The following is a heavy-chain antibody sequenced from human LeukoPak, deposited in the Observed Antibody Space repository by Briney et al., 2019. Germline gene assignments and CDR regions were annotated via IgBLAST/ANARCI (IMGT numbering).Heavy chain of an antibody. CDR1: GFAFSSYA. CDR2: IGGSGVAT. CDR3: TKGEVDGDYTPAF. V-gene: IGHV3-23*01. Sequence: PGGSLRLSCAASGFAFSSYAMSWVRQAPGKGLEWISGIGGSGVATYYADSVKGRFTISRDNSKNTLHLQMNSLRVDDTAVYYCTKGEVDGDYTPAFWGQGTLVTVS. J-gene: IGHJ4*02. D-gene: IGHD4-17*01.